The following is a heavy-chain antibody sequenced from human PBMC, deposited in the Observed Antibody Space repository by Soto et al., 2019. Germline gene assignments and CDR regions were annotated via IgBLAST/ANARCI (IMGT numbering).Heavy chain of an antibody. Sequence: PGGSLRLSCAASGFTFGNYAMTWVRQAPGKGLECVSRISGSGGGTYYADSVKGRFTISRDNSENTLYLQMNSLRAEDTAVYYCAKDLDYYGSGSYGNMDVWGQGTTVTVSS. J-gene: IGHJ6*02. CDR3: AKDLDYYGSGSYGNMDV. CDR2: ISGSGGGT. D-gene: IGHD3-10*01. V-gene: IGHV3-23*01. CDR1: GFTFGNYA.